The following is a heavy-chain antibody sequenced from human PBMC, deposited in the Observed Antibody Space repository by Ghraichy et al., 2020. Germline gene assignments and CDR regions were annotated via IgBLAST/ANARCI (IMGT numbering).Heavy chain of an antibody. CDR2: ISVQNGNA. Sequence: ASVKVSCKASGYAFSNYGISWVRQAPGQGLEWMGWISVQNGNANYAHKLQDRVTLTTDTSTNTAFMELKNLRSDDTAVYYCARGVGSADMVPGYWGQGTLVTVSS. V-gene: IGHV1-18*04. CDR3: ARGVGSADMVPGY. CDR1: GYAFSNYG. D-gene: IGHD3-10*01. J-gene: IGHJ4*02.